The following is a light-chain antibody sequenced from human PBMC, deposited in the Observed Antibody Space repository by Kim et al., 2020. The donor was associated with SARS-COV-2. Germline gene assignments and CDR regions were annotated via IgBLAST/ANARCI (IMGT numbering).Light chain of an antibody. Sequence: DIQMTQSPSTLSASVGDRVTITCRASQSINSWLAWYQQKPGNAPKLLVYKASNLESGVPSRFSGSGSGTEFTLTIRSLQPDDFATYYCQQYDNYPLTFGQGTKLEIK. CDR3: QQYDNYPLT. CDR2: KAS. V-gene: IGKV1-5*03. CDR1: QSINSW. J-gene: IGKJ2*01.